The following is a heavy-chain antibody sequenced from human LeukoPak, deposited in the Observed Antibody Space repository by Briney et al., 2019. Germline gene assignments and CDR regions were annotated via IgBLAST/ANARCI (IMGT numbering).Heavy chain of an antibody. CDR3: ARDLAWGAFDY. CDR2: ISGSGDST. V-gene: IGHV3-23*01. Sequence: PGGSLRLSCAASGFTFSSYGMNWVRQAPGKGLEWVSAISGSGDSTYYADPVKGRFTISRDDSKNTLSLQMTSLRVEDTAVYYCARDLAWGAFDYWGQGTLVTVSS. CDR1: GFTFSSYG. D-gene: IGHD7-27*01. J-gene: IGHJ4*02.